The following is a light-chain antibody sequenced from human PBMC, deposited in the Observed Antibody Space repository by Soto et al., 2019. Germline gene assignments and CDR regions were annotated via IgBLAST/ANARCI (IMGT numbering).Light chain of an antibody. CDR2: YDS. Sequence: SYELTQPPSVSVAPGETARITCGGNDIGTKSVHWYRQKPGQAPVLVIYYDSDRPSGIPERLSGSKSGNTATLTISRVEVGDEADYYCQVWDSSSVHWVFGGGTKLTVL. CDR3: QVWDSSSVHWV. CDR1: DIGTKS. V-gene: IGLV3-21*04. J-gene: IGLJ3*02.